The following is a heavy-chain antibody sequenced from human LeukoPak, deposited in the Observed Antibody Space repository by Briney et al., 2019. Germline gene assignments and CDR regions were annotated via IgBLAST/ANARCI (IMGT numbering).Heavy chain of an antibody. CDR1: GVSVTDFY. CDR3: ASQNAQRIVTSGWTNYYHYMDV. Sequence: SETLSLTCTVSGVSVTDFYWSWVRQSPAAGLEWIGRIQTRGHTNYNPSLHSRVTLSVDKSKNRIALSIASLTAADAGVYYCASQNAQRIVTSGWTNYYHYMDVWGKGTRVTVSS. J-gene: IGHJ6*04. CDR2: IQTRGHT. V-gene: IGHV4-4*07. D-gene: IGHD3-10*01.